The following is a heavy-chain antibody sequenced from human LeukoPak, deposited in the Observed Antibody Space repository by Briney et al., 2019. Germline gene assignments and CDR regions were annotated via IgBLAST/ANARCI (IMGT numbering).Heavy chain of an antibody. J-gene: IGHJ5*02. D-gene: IGHD4-17*01. Sequence: SETLSLTCTVSGGSISSYYWSWIRQPPGKGLEWIGYFYYSGSTNYNPSLKSRVTISVDTSKNQFSLKLSSVTAADTAVYYCARVGGMTTVTTSWFDPWGQGTLVTVSS. CDR2: FYYSGST. V-gene: IGHV4-59*01. CDR1: GGSISSYY. CDR3: ARVGGMTTVTTSWFDP.